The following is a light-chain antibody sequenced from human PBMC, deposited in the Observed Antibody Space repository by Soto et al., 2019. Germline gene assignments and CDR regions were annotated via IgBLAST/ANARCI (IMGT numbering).Light chain of an antibody. CDR2: DAA. CDR3: QHRFNWPLT. V-gene: IGKV3-11*01. Sequence: EIVLTQSPATLSLSPGEKATLSCRASQSINTYLGWYQQKPGQAPRLLIYDAANRATGVPARFSGSGSGTDSTLTITNLEPEDFAVYYCQHRFNWPLTFGAGTKV. J-gene: IGKJ4*01. CDR1: QSINTY.